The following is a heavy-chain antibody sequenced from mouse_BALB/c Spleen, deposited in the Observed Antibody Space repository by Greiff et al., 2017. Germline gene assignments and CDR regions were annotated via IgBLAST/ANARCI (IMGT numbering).Heavy chain of an antibody. Sequence: EVNVVESGGGLVKPGGSLKLSCAASGFAFSSYDMSWVRQTPEKRLEWVAYISSGGGSTYYPDTVKGRFTISRDNAKNTLYLQMSSLKSEDTAMYYCARHEGNWAWFAYWGQGTLVTVSA. CDR2: ISSGGGST. J-gene: IGHJ3*01. CDR1: GFAFSSYD. V-gene: IGHV5-12-1*01. D-gene: IGHD4-1*01. CDR3: ARHEGNWAWFAY.